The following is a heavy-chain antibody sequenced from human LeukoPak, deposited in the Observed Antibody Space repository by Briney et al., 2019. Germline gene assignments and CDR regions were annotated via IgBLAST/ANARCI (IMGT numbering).Heavy chain of an antibody. D-gene: IGHD4-17*01. CDR2: IYYSGST. V-gene: IGHV4-59*01. Sequence: PSETLSLTCTVSGGSIIPYHWSWIRQPPGKGLEWIGYIYYSGSTNYNPSLRSRVTLSVDTSKNQFSLKLNSVTAADTAVYYCARGTVTTEYFDYWGQGTLVTVSS. CDR1: GGSIIPYH. J-gene: IGHJ4*02. CDR3: ARGTVTTEYFDY.